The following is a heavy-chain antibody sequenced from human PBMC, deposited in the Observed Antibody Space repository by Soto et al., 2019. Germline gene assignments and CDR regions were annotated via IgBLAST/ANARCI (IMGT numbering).Heavy chain of an antibody. CDR1: GFTFDEYA. V-gene: IGHV3-9*01. CDR3: AKDPQYSGSGSYSD. D-gene: IGHD3-10*01. Sequence: EVQLVESGGGLVQPGRSLRLSCAASGFTFDEYAMHWVRQAPGEGLEWVSGISWNGGTIGYADSVKGRFTISRDNAKNSLYLHMSSLRPEDTALYYCAKDPQYSGSGSYSDWGQGTLVTVSS. CDR2: ISWNGGTI. J-gene: IGHJ4*02.